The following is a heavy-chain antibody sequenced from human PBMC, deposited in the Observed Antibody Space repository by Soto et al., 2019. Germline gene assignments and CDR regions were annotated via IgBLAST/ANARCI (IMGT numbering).Heavy chain of an antibody. CDR1: GFTFSSYG. CDR2: ISYDGSNK. CDR3: AKDEGIAVAGAPIDY. J-gene: IGHJ4*02. V-gene: IGHV3-30*18. Sequence: QVQLVESGGGVVQPGRSLRLSCAASGFTFSSYGMHWVRQAPGKGLEWVAVISYDGSNKYYADSVKGRFTISRDNSKNTLYLQMNSLRAEDTAVYYCAKDEGIAVAGAPIDYWGQGTLVTVSS. D-gene: IGHD6-19*01.